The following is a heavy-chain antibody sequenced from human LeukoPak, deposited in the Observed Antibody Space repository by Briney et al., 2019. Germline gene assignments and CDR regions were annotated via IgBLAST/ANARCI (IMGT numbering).Heavy chain of an antibody. CDR3: ARDNSVRDEAWWFNP. J-gene: IGHJ5*02. V-gene: IGHV1-8*03. CDR1: GYTFTSYD. Sequence: ASVKVSCMASGYTFTSYDINWVRQATGQGLEWMGWMNPNSGNTGYAQKFQGRVTITRNTSISTAYMELSSLRSEDTAVYYCARDNSVRDEAWWFNPWGQGTLVTVSS. CDR2: MNPNSGNT. D-gene: IGHD5-24*01.